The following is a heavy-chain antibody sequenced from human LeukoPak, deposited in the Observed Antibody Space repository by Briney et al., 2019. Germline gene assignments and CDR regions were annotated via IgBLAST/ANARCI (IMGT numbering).Heavy chain of an antibody. CDR1: GFTFSSYG. CDR3: TTEVSIDDYVWGSYRYTGANDY. V-gene: IGHV3-30*02. J-gene: IGHJ4*02. Sequence: GGSLRLSCAASGFTFSSYGMHWVRQAPGKGLEWVAFIRYDGSNKYYADSVKGRFTISRDNSKNTLYLQMNSLRAEDTAVYYCTTEVSIDDYVWGSYRYTGANDYWGQGTLVTVSS. CDR2: IRYDGSNK. D-gene: IGHD3-16*02.